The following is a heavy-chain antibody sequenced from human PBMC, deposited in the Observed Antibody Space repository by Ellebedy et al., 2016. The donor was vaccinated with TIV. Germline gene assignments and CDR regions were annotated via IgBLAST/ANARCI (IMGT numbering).Heavy chain of an antibody. V-gene: IGHV1-69*10. D-gene: IGHD3-9*01. J-gene: IGHJ4*02. CDR2: IIPILGIA. CDR1: GGTFSSYA. CDR3: ATNQKGDILTGYYWY. Sequence: ASVKVSCKASGGTFSSYAISWVRQAPGQGLEWMGGIIPILGIANYAQKFQGRVTITADKSTSTAYMELSSLRSEDTAVYYCATNQKGDILTGYYWYWGQGTLVTVSS.